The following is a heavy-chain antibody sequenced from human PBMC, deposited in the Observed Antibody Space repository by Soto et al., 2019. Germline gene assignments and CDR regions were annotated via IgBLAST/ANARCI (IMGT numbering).Heavy chain of an antibody. CDR1: GFTFSSYG. CDR2: IWYDGSNK. J-gene: IGHJ4*02. V-gene: IGHV3-33*01. D-gene: IGHD6-13*01. Sequence: QVQLVESGGGVVQPGRSLRLSCAASGFTFSSYGMHWVRQAPGKGLEWVAVIWYDGSNKYYADSVKGRFTISRDNSKNTLYLQMNSLRAEDTAVYYCARDKGIAAVIPFDYWGQGTPVTVSS. CDR3: ARDKGIAAVIPFDY.